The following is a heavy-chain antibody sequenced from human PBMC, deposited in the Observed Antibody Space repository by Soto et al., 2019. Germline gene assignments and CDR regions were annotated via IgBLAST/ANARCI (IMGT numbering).Heavy chain of an antibody. D-gene: IGHD2-15*01. CDR1: GGSISSYY. V-gene: IGHV4-59*01. CDR3: ARHIASQHCSGGSCYGPFDH. CDR2: IYFSGSA. J-gene: IGHJ4*02. Sequence: PSETLSLTCTVSGGSISSYYWSWIRQPPGKGLEYIGYIYFSGSANYNPSLKSRLTISLDTSKNQFSLKLTSVTAADTAVYYCARHIASQHCSGGSCYGPFDHWGQGTLVTVSS.